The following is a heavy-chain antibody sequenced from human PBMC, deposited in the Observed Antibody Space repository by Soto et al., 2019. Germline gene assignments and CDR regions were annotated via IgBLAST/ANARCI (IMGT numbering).Heavy chain of an antibody. CDR2: INHSGST. Sequence: QVQLQQWGAGLLKPSETLSLTCAVYGGSFSGYYWSWIRQPPGKGLEWIGEINHSGSTNYNPSLKSRVTISVDTSKNQFSLKLSSVTAADTAVYYCARGYYRDGYNTEYGMDVWGQGTTVTVSS. V-gene: IGHV4-34*01. CDR3: ARGYYRDGYNTEYGMDV. D-gene: IGHD5-12*01. J-gene: IGHJ6*02. CDR1: GGSFSGYY.